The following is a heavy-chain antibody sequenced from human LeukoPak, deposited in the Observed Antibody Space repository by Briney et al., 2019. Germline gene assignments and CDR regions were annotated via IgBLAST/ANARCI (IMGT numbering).Heavy chain of an antibody. V-gene: IGHV4-39*07. Sequence: SETLSLTCTVSGVSISSSNSYWGWIRQPPGKGLEWIGSIYYSGNTYYNASLKSQVSISIDTSKNQFSLRLTSVTAADTAVYYCATWNFLTAAAFDFWGQGTLVTVSS. J-gene: IGHJ4*02. D-gene: IGHD6-25*01. CDR1: GVSISSSNSY. CDR2: IYYSGNT. CDR3: ATWNFLTAAAFDF.